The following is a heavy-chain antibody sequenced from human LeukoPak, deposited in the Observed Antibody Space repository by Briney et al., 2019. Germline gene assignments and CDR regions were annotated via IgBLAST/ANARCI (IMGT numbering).Heavy chain of an antibody. CDR1: GYTFTGYY. Sequence: ASVKVSCKASGYTFTGYYMHWVRQAPGQGLGWMGWINPNSGGTNYAQKFQGRVTMTRDTSISTAYMELSRLRSDDTAVYYCARDTRRPGIAAAGIYYWGQGTLVTVSS. D-gene: IGHD6-13*01. CDR3: ARDTRRPGIAAAGIYY. CDR2: INPNSGGT. V-gene: IGHV1-2*02. J-gene: IGHJ4*02.